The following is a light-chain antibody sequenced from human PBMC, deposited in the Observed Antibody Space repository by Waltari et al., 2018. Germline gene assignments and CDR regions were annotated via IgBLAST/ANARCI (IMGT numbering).Light chain of an antibody. V-gene: IGLV2-23*01. CDR1: STDLASYNL. J-gene: IGLJ1*01. CDR2: DAT. CDR3: CSYTGSSTSYG. Sequence: QSALSQPASVSGSPGQSLTITCTGASTDLASYNLVAWYQHHPNRATKLIIYDATKRPSGISHRFSGAKSGATASLRISGLQADDEADYYCCSYTGSSTSYGCGGGTKVTVL.